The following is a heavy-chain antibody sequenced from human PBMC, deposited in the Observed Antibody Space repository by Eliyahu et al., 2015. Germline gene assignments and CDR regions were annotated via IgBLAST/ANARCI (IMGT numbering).Heavy chain of an antibody. J-gene: IGHJ4*02. CDR1: GFXFXXYY. CDR2: ISSSGTTT. CDR3: ARDLRVGATGEVVDY. D-gene: IGHD1-26*01. V-gene: IGHV3-11*01. Sequence: QVQLVESGGGLVKPGGSLRLXCXASGFXFXXYYMSWIRQAPGKGLEWVSYISSSGTTTYYADSVKGRFTISRDNAKNSLYLLMNSLRAEDTAVYYCARDLRVGATGEVVDYWGQGTLVTVSS.